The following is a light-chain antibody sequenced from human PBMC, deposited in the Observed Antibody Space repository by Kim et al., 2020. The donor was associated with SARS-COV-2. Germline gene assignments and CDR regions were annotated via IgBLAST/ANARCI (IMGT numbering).Light chain of an antibody. CDR2: EAS. Sequence: DIQMTQSPSTLSVSVGVRVTITCRASQSIGTWLAWYQQKPGKAPRLLIYEASNLDSGVPSRFSGSGSGTEFTLTISSLQTDDFATYYCQQYNRSPGLTFGGGTKVDIK. CDR3: QQYNRSPGLT. J-gene: IGKJ4*01. CDR1: QSIGTW. V-gene: IGKV1-5*03.